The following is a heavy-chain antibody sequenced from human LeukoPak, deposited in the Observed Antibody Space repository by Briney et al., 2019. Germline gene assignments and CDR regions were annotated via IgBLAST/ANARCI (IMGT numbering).Heavy chain of an antibody. V-gene: IGHV5-51*01. Sequence: LGESLKISCKGSGYNFTSYWIGWVRQMPGKDLEWMGIIYPGDSDTRYSPSFQGQVTISADKSISTAYLQWSSLKASDTAMYYCARHWFGEFVLDPTGANPNYGMDVWGQGTTVTVSS. J-gene: IGHJ6*02. D-gene: IGHD3-10*01. CDR3: ARHWFGEFVLDPTGANPNYGMDV. CDR2: IYPGDSDT. CDR1: GYNFTSYW.